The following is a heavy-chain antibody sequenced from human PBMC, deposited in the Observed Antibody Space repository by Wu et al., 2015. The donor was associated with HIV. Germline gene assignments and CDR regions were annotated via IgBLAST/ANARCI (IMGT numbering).Heavy chain of an antibody. CDR1: GYTFTSYG. D-gene: IGHD3-3*01. V-gene: IGHV1-18*01. Sequence: QVQLVQSGAEVRKPGASVKVSCKASGYTFTSYGISWVRQAPGQGLEWMGWISAYNGNTNYAQKLQGRVTMTTDTSTSTAYMELRSLRSDDTAVYYCARQGEYDFWSGYYRGYYMDVWGKGTTVTGLL. CDR2: ISAYNGNT. CDR3: ARQGEYDFWSGYYRGYYMDV. J-gene: IGHJ6*03.